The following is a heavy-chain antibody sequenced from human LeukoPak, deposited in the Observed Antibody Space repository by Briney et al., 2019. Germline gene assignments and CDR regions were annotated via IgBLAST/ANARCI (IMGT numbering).Heavy chain of an antibody. Sequence: SQTLSLTCAVSGGSISSGGYSWSWIRQPPGKGLEWIGYIYYSGSTNYNPSLKSRVTISVDTSKNQFSLKLSSVTAADTAVYYCARTLPTNWFDPWGQGTLVTVSS. CDR3: ARTLPTNWFDP. D-gene: IGHD4-17*01. CDR1: GGSISSGGYS. J-gene: IGHJ5*02. V-gene: IGHV4-61*08. CDR2: IYYSGST.